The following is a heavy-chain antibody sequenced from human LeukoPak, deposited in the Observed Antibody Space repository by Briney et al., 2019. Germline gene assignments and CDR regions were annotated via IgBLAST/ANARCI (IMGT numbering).Heavy chain of an antibody. CDR2: IYSGGST. CDR1: GFTVSNTY. J-gene: IGHJ4*02. Sequence: GGSLRLSCAASGFTVSNTYMSWVRQAPGKGLEWVSLIYSGGSTYYADSVKGRFTISRDNSMNTMFLQMDSLRAEDTAVYYCARVIAARHFDYWGQGTLVTVSS. V-gene: IGHV3-66*01. CDR3: ARVIAARHFDY. D-gene: IGHD6-6*01.